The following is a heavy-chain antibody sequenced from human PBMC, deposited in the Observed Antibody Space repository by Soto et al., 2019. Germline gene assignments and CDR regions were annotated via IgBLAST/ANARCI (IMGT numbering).Heavy chain of an antibody. Sequence: SGESLKISCKGSGYSFTNYWISWVRQMPGKGLEWMGRIDPSDSYTNYSPSFQGHVTISADKSISTAYLQWSSLKASDTAMYYCARQNQGSSWYGWFDPWGQGTLVTVSS. CDR2: IDPSDSYT. CDR1: GYSFTNYW. J-gene: IGHJ5*02. V-gene: IGHV5-10-1*01. D-gene: IGHD6-13*01. CDR3: ARQNQGSSWYGWFDP.